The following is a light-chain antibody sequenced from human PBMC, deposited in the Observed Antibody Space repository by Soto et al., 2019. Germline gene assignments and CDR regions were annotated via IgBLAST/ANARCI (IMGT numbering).Light chain of an antibody. CDR1: SSDVGSYNF. CDR3: CSYAGSYTYV. Sequence: QSVLTQPASVSGSPGQSITISCTGTSSDVGSYNFVSWYQQHPGKAPKLMIYEVSKRPSGVSNGFSGSKSGNTASLTISGFQAEDEADYYCCSYAGSYTYVFGTGTKVTVL. CDR2: EVS. J-gene: IGLJ1*01. V-gene: IGLV2-23*02.